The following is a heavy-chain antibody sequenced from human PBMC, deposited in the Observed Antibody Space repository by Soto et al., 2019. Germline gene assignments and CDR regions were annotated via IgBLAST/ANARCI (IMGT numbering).Heavy chain of an antibody. J-gene: IGHJ5*02. CDR3: AQRLRDYGWGRERANYCDP. V-gene: IGHV2-5*02. CDR1: GFSLSTTGVG. Sequence: QITLKESGPTLVRPTQTLTLTCTFSGFSLSTTGVGVGWIRQPPGKALEWLALIYWDDDKRYSPSLKSRLTITKDTSKNEVIITMTTMYPVDTATYYCAQRLRDYGWGRERANYCDPWGQGTLVTVSS. D-gene: IGHD3-16*01. CDR2: IYWDDDK.